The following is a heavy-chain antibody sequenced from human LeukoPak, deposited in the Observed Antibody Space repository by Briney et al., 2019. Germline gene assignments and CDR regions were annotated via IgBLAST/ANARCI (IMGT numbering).Heavy chain of an antibody. CDR3: ARQDSKVGAYTGPYYFDY. CDR2: IYTSGTT. CDR1: GGSISGYY. V-gene: IGHV4-4*07. J-gene: IGHJ4*02. D-gene: IGHD1-26*01. Sequence: SETLSLTCTVSGGSISGYYWSWIRQPAGKGLEWIERIYTSGTTHDNPSLKSRVTMSVDTSKNQVSLKVSSVTAADTAVYYCARQDSKVGAYTGPYYFDYWGQGTLVTVSS.